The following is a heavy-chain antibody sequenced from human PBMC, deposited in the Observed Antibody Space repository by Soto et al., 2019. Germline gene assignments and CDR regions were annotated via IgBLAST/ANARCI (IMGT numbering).Heavy chain of an antibody. D-gene: IGHD7-27*01. V-gene: IGHV3-7*03. CDR3: ARVYWGSVRFNAFDI. CDR1: GFTFSSYW. Sequence: GGSLRLSCAASGFTFSSYWMSWVRQAPGKGLEWVANIKQDGSEKYYVDSVKGRFTISRDNAKNSLYLQMNSLRAEDTAVYYCARVYWGSVRFNAFDIWGQGTMVTVSS. J-gene: IGHJ3*02. CDR2: IKQDGSEK.